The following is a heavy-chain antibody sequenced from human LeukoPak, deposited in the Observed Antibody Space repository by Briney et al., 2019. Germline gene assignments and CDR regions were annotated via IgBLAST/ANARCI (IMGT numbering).Heavy chain of an antibody. CDR3: ARLVEGSGWYFDY. CDR1: GYSFTTYW. D-gene: IGHD6-19*01. CDR2: IYPGDSDT. J-gene: IGHJ4*02. Sequence: NLGESLKISCKGSGYSFTTYWIGWVRQMPGKGLEWMGIIYPGDSDTRYSPSFQGQVTISADKSISAAYLQWSSLKASDTAMYYCARLVEGSGWYFDYWGQGTLVTVSS. V-gene: IGHV5-51*01.